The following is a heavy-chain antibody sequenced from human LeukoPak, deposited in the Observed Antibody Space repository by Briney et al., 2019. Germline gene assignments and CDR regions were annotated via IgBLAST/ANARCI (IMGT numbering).Heavy chain of an antibody. D-gene: IGHD3-22*01. CDR2: IYTSGST. V-gene: IGHV4-4*07. CDR1: GGSISSYY. J-gene: IGHJ5*02. CDR3: ARETLIYYYDSSGYYGWFDP. Sequence: SETLSLTCTVSGGSISSYYWSWIRQPAGKGLEWIGRIYTSGSTNYNPSLKSRVTMSVDTSKNQFSLKLSSVTAADTAVYYCARETLIYYYDSSGYYGWFDPWGQGTLVTVSS.